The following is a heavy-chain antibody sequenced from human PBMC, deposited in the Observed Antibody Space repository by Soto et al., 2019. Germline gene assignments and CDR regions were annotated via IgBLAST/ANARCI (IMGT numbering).Heavy chain of an antibody. D-gene: IGHD2-8*01. J-gene: IGHJ6*02. V-gene: IGHV1-2*04. CDR2: INPKSGGT. CDR3: ARGDSTDCSNGVCSFFYNHDMDV. Sequence: ASVKVSCKASGYSFTDYHIHWVRQAPGQGLEWLGRINPKSGGTTTAQKFQGWVTMTTDTSISTASMELTRLTSDDTAIYYCARGDSTDCSNGVCSFFYNHDMDVWGQGTTVTVSS. CDR1: GYSFTDYH.